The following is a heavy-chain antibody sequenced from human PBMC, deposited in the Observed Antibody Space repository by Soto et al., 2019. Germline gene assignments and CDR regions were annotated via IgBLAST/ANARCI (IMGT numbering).Heavy chain of an antibody. CDR2: FFWGDDK. J-gene: IGHJ3*01. D-gene: IGHD3-16*01. Sequence: QITLKESGPTLVKPTQTLTLTCTFSGFSLTTSGRGVGWIRQPPGKALEWLALFFWGDDKRYSPSLKTRLTISKDTSKNQVVLTMTNMGPEDTATYYCAHRLAMMEAVDVWGQGTVVTVSS. CDR1: GFSLTTSGRG. V-gene: IGHV2-5*02. CDR3: AHRLAMMEAVDV.